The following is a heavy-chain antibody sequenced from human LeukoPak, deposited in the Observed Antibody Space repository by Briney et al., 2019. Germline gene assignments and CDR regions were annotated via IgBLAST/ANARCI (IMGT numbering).Heavy chain of an antibody. V-gene: IGHV4-59*08. D-gene: IGHD3-22*01. CDR2: INFSGST. CDR3: ARHGRDSGPIQYYYDSSGHWGAFDI. CDR1: SGSIGSFY. Sequence: PSETLSLTCTISSGSIGSFYWSWIRQPPGKGLEWIGYINFSGSTKSNSALESRVTISMDTSKNQFSLKLNSVTAADTAVYYCARHGRDSGPIQYYYDSSGHWGAFDIWGQGTMVTVSS. J-gene: IGHJ3*02.